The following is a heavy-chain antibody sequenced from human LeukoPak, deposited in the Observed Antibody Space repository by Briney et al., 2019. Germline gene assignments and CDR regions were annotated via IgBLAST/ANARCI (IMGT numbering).Heavy chain of an antibody. CDR2: INSDGSST. CDR3: ARGYSGTYRIDY. Sequence: GGSLRLSCAASGFTFSSYWMHWVRQAPGKGLVWVSRINSDGSSTSYADSVKGRFTISRDNAKNTLSLQMNSLRADDAAVYYCARGYSGTYRIDYWGQGTLVTVSS. CDR1: GFTFSSYW. D-gene: IGHD1-26*01. V-gene: IGHV3-74*01. J-gene: IGHJ4*02.